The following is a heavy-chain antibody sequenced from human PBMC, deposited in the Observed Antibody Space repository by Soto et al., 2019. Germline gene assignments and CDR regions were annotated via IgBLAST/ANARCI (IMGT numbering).Heavy chain of an antibody. CDR1: GGTFSSYA. CDR3: ARTAVAATPDSPHRGDWFDP. J-gene: IGHJ5*02. D-gene: IGHD2-15*01. Sequence: GASVKVSCKASGGTFSSYAISWVRQAPGQGLEWMGGIIPIFGTANYAQKFQGRVTITADESTSTAYMELSSLRSEDTAVYYCARTAVAATPDSPHRGDWFDPWGQGTLVTVSA. V-gene: IGHV1-69*13. CDR2: IIPIFGTA.